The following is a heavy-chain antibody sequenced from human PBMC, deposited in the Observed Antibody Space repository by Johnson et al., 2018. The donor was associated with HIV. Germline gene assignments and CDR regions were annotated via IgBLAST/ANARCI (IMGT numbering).Heavy chain of an antibody. Sequence: QVQLVESGGGVVQPGRSLRLSCAASGFTFSSYAMHWVRQAPGKGLEWVAVISYDGSNKYYADSVKGRFTIARDNSKNTLYLQMNSLRADDTAVYHRARGHSDLVPASEIWGPGTMVTVSS. CDR3: ARGHSDLVPASEI. V-gene: IGHV3-30*04. J-gene: IGHJ3*02. CDR1: GFTFSSYA. CDR2: ISYDGSNK. D-gene: IGHD2-15*01.